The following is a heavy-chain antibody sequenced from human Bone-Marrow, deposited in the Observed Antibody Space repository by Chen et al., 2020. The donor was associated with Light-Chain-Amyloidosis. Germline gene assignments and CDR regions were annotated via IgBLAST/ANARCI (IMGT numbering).Heavy chain of an antibody. CDR3: ARAAAVGGGFNYYGMDV. Sequence: EMQLVESGGGLVKRGGSLRLSCADPGPLFHTFRPQWVRQAPGKGLEWVSSITGSGDIYYADSVKGRFTISRDDAKKTVYLQMNSLRAEDTAVYYCARAAAVGGGFNYYGMDVWGQGTTVTVAS. CDR1: GPLFHTFR. CDR2: ITGSGDI. J-gene: IGHJ6*02. V-gene: IGHV3-21*04. D-gene: IGHD6-19*01.